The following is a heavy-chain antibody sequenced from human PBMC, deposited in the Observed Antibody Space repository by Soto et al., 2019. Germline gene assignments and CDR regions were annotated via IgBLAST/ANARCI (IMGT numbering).Heavy chain of an antibody. J-gene: IGHJ4*02. Sequence: GGSLRLSCAASGFKFSDYWMSWVRQAPGKGLEWVGNIKHDTSEAHYADSAKGRFTITRDNIKNFLFLQMNGLRSDDTASYYCARDGLLFSGPYRPSRFDYWGLGTLVTVSS. CDR2: IKHDTSEA. D-gene: IGHD3-16*02. CDR3: ARDGLLFSGPYRPSRFDY. CDR1: GFKFSDYW. V-gene: IGHV3-7*03.